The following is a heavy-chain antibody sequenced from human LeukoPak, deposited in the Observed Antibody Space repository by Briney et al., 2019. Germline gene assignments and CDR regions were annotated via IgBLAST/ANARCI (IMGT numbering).Heavy chain of an antibody. CDR3: ARGHYDSSGYQTYYFDY. J-gene: IGHJ4*02. V-gene: IGHV1-46*01. CDR1: GYTFTSYY. CDR2: INPSGGST. Sequence: ASVKVSCKASGYTFTSYYMHWVRQAPGQGLEWMGIINPSGGSTSYAQKFQGRVTITADESTSTAYMELSSLRSEDTAVYYCARGHYDSSGYQTYYFDYWGQGTLVTVSS. D-gene: IGHD3-22*01.